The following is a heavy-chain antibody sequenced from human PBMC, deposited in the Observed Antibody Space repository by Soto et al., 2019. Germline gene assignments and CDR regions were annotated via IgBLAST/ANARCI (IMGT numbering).Heavy chain of an antibody. CDR2: ISGRAGNT. Sequence: EVQLLESGGGLVQSGGSLRLSCAASGFTFSSYAMNWVRQAPGEGLEWVSSISGRAGNTNYGDSVKGRFTISRDNSKNTLNLKMNSLRADDTAVYFCVTSYSEKYFDSWGQGTLVTVSS. V-gene: IGHV3-23*01. CDR3: VTSYSEKYFDS. J-gene: IGHJ4*02. D-gene: IGHD1-26*01. CDR1: GFTFSSYA.